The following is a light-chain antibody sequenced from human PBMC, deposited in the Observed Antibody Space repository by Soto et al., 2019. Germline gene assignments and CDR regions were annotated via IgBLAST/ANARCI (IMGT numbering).Light chain of an antibody. CDR3: CSYAGSSTFV. CDR1: SSDVGSYNL. CDR2: EVS. Sequence: QSVLTQPASVSGSPGQSITISCTGTSSDVGSYNLVSWYQQHPGKAPKLMNYEVSKRPSGVSNHFSGTKSGNTSSLTISGLQAEDEADYYCCSYAGSSTFVFGTGTKVTVL. V-gene: IGLV2-23*02. J-gene: IGLJ1*01.